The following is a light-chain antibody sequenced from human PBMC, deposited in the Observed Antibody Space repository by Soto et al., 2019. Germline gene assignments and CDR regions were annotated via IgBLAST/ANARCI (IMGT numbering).Light chain of an antibody. CDR3: QQFNSYPIT. V-gene: IGKV1-13*02. Sequence: AIQLTQSPSSLSASVGDRVTITCRASQDIRGALAWYQQKPGKAPKILNYDVSTLESGVPSRFNGSSSGTDFTLTICSLQPVDFATYYCQQFNSYPITLGQGTRLEIK. J-gene: IGKJ5*01. CDR2: DVS. CDR1: QDIRGA.